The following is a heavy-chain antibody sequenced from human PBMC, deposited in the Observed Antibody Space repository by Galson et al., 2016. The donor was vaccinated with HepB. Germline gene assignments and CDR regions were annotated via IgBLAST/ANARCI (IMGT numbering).Heavy chain of an antibody. D-gene: IGHD6-19*01. CDR2: IYPGDSDT. CDR1: GYTFTNHW. Sequence: QSGAEVKKPGESLKISCQGSGYTFTNHWIGWVRQMPGKCLEWMGIIYPGDSDTRYSPSFQGQVTISADKSTRTAYLQWSSLKASDTAMYYCARRDSGWSLFDYWGQGTLLTVSS. CDR3: ARRDSGWSLFDY. V-gene: IGHV5-51*01. J-gene: IGHJ4*02.